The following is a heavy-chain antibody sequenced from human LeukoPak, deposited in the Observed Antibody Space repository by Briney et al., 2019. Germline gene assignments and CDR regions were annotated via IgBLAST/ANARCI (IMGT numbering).Heavy chain of an antibody. Sequence: PSETLSLTCAVSAYSIGSGYYWGWIRQPPGKGLEWIGSFYHSGGTYYNPSLKGRVTISVDTSKNQFSLKLSSVTAADTAVYYCARHDFYSNYPHNWFDPWGQGTLVTVSS. CDR3: ARHDFYSNYPHNWFDP. V-gene: IGHV4-38-2*01. CDR1: AYSIGSGYY. J-gene: IGHJ5*02. D-gene: IGHD4-11*01. CDR2: FYHSGGT.